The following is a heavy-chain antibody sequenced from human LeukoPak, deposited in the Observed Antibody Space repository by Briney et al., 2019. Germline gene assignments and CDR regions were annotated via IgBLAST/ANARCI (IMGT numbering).Heavy chain of an antibody. Sequence: PGGSLRLSCAASGFTLDDYAMHWVRQAPGKGLEWVSGISWNSGSIGYADSVKGRFTISRDNAKNSLYLQMNSLRAEDTALYYCAKDMLDNWYFDLWGRGTLVTVSS. D-gene: IGHD3/OR15-3a*01. J-gene: IGHJ2*01. V-gene: IGHV3-9*01. CDR2: ISWNSGSI. CDR1: GFTLDDYA. CDR3: AKDMLDNWYFDL.